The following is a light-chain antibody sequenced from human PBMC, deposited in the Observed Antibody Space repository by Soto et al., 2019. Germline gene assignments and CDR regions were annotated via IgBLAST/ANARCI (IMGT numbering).Light chain of an antibody. CDR1: QSVSSN. CDR3: HQYGSSSWT. J-gene: IGKJ1*01. Sequence: VMTQSTATLSVSPGERATLSCRASQSVSSNLAWYQQKPGQAPRLLIYGTSTRATGIPARFSGSGSGTDFTLTISRLEPEDFAVYYCHQYGSSSWTFGQGTKVDIK. CDR2: GTS. V-gene: IGKV3-15*01.